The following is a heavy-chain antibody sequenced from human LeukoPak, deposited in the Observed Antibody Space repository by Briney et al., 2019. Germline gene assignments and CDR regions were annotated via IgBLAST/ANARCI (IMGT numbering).Heavy chain of an antibody. J-gene: IGHJ6*03. CDR2: IYTSGST. CDR1: GGSISRYY. V-gene: IGHV4-4*07. CDR3: ARDASGYDFWGGYYTVVGYYYYMDV. D-gene: IGHD3-3*01. Sequence: RSSETLSLTCTVSGGSISRYYWSWIRQPAGKGLEWIGRIYTSGSTNYNPSLKSRVTMSVDTSKNQFSLKLSSVTAADTAVYYCARDASGYDFWGGYYTVVGYYYYMDVWGRGTTVTVSS.